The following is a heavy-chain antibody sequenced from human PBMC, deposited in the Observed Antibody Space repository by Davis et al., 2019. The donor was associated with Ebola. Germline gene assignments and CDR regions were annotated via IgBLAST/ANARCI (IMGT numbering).Heavy chain of an antibody. V-gene: IGHV4-34*01. J-gene: IGHJ4*02. CDR1: GGSFSGYY. Sequence: SETLSLTCAVYGGSFSGYYWSWIRQPPGKGLEWIGEINHSGSTYYNPSLKSRVTISVDTSKNQFSLKLSSVTAADTAVYYCAALSGSYVGVNYWGQGTLVTVSS. D-gene: IGHD1-26*01. CDR2: INHSGST. CDR3: AALSGSYVGVNY.